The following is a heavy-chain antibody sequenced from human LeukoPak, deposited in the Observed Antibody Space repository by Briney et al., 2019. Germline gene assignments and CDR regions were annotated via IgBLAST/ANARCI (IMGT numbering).Heavy chain of an antibody. Sequence: GRSLRLSCAASGFTFSIYGMHWVRQAPGKGLQWVAVIWYDGSNKHYADSVKGRFTISRDNSKNTLYLQINSLRAEDAAVYYCAKKYCSGGSCYSDPIDYWGQGTLVTVSS. J-gene: IGHJ4*02. CDR2: IWYDGSNK. D-gene: IGHD2-15*01. V-gene: IGHV3-33*06. CDR1: GFTFSIYG. CDR3: AKKYCSGGSCYSDPIDY.